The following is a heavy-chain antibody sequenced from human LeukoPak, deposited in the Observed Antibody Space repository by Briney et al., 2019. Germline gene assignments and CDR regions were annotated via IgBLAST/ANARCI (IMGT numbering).Heavy chain of an antibody. CDR2: ISSSSSYI. D-gene: IGHD2-2*01. CDR3: ARAPGRYCSSTSCYVGSTMGY. Sequence: GGSLRLSCAASGFTFSTYSMNWVRQAPGKGLEWVSSISSSSSYIYYADSVKGRFTISRDNAKNSLYLQMNSLRAEDTAVYYCARAPGRYCSSTSCYVGSTMGYWGQGTLVTVSS. V-gene: IGHV3-21*01. CDR1: GFTFSTYS. J-gene: IGHJ4*02.